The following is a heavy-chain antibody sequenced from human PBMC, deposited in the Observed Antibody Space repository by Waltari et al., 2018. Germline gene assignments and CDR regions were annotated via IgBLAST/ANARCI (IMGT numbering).Heavy chain of an antibody. J-gene: IGHJ4*02. V-gene: IGHV3-30*03. Sequence: QVHLVESGGGVVQPGKSLRLSCAASGFAFIAYRMHWVRQAPGKGVEWVAVVSHDGREISYADSVRGRFIISRDNSQNTLFLQMNSLKPDDTALYYCASGASTDLYWGQGTLVTVSS. D-gene: IGHD1-1*01. CDR1: GFAFIAYR. CDR2: VSHDGREI. CDR3: ASGASTDLY.